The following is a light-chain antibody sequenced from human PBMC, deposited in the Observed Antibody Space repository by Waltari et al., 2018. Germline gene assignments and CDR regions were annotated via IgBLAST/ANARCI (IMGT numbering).Light chain of an antibody. CDR3: QQYRLS. CDR2: GAS. V-gene: IGKV3-15*01. J-gene: IGKJ4*01. CDR1: QTIYDN. Sequence: EVELTQSPATLSVSPGERATLSCRASQTIYDNLAWYQQKPGQAPRLLIWGASNRAPGIPDRFSGSGFGTEFTLTISNLESDDFAVYYCQQYRLSFAGGTKVDIK.